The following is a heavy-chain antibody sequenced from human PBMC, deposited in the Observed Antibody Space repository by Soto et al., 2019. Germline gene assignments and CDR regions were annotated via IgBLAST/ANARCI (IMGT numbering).Heavy chain of an antibody. CDR2: ISGSGDGT. D-gene: IGHD5-18*01. CDR1: GFTFSSFA. J-gene: IGHJ4*02. Sequence: GGSLRLSCAASGFTFSSFALSWVRQAPGMGLEWVSAISGSGDGTDYADSVKGRSTISRDNSKNTLYLQMNSLRAEDTAVYYCAGPGYSSQDYWGQGALVTVSS. CDR3: AGPGYSSQDY. V-gene: IGHV3-23*01.